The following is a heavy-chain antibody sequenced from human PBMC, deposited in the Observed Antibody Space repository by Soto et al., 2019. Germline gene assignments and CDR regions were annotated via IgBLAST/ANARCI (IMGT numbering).Heavy chain of an antibody. CDR2: IIPIFGTA. J-gene: IGHJ6*02. V-gene: IGHV1-69*06. Sequence: QVQLVQSGAEVKKPGSSVKVSCKASGGTFSSYAISWVRQAPGQGLEWMGGIIPIFGTANYAQKFQGRVTITADKSTSTAYMELSSLRSEDTAVYYCASGWELATGYYYGMDVWGQGTTVTVSS. CDR1: GGTFSSYA. D-gene: IGHD1-26*01. CDR3: ASGWELATGYYYGMDV.